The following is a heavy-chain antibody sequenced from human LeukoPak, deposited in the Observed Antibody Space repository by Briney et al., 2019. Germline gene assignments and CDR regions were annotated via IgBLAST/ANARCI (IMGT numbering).Heavy chain of an antibody. Sequence: SETLSLTCTVSGVSISSSNSYWGWIRQPPGKGLEWIGSIYYSGNTYYNASLKSQVAISIDTSKNQFSLRLTSVTAADTAVYYCARQTGSGLFILPGGQGTLVTVSS. CDR3: ARQTGSGLFILP. CDR2: IYYSGNT. D-gene: IGHD3/OR15-3a*01. J-gene: IGHJ4*02. V-gene: IGHV4-39*01. CDR1: GVSISSSNSY.